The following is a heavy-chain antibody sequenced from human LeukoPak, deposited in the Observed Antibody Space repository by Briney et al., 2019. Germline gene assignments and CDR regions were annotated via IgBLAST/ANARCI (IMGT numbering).Heavy chain of an antibody. CDR3: ARVRVDWLSKTKYFDY. V-gene: IGHV3-74*01. Sequence: GGSLRLSCAASGFTFSSYWMHWVRQAPGKGLVWVSRINSDGSSTSYADSVKGRFTISRDNAKNTPYLQMNSLRAEDTAVYYCARVRVDWLSKTKYFDYWGQGTLVTVSS. D-gene: IGHD3-9*01. CDR2: INSDGSST. CDR1: GFTFSSYW. J-gene: IGHJ4*02.